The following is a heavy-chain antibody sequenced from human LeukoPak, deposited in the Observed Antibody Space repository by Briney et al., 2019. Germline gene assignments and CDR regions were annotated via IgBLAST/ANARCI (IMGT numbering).Heavy chain of an antibody. CDR3: ARVSMSGRYLYWYFDL. J-gene: IGHJ2*01. V-gene: IGHV4-59*12. Sequence: SETLSPTCSVSGGSITTYYWCWGWQRPQKGLGWVGYIYYSGSTNYNTSLNNRVTISVDTSKNQLYLQLNCVTAADTAMYYCARVSMSGRYLYWYFDLWGRVILVTVSA. CDR2: IYYSGST. CDR1: GGSITTYY. D-gene: IGHD3-3*01.